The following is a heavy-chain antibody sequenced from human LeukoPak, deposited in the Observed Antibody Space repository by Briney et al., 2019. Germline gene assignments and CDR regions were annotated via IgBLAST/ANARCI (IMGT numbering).Heavy chain of an antibody. CDR1: GFTFSSCS. CDR2: ISSSSSYI. D-gene: IGHD6-13*01. Sequence: GGSLRLSCAASGFTFSSCSMNWVRQAPGKGLEWVSSISSSSSYIYYADSVKGRFTISRDNAKNSLYLQMNSLRAEDTAVYYCARDFSSSWYSPVSAFDIWGQGTMVTVSS. J-gene: IGHJ3*02. V-gene: IGHV3-21*01. CDR3: ARDFSSSWYSPVSAFDI.